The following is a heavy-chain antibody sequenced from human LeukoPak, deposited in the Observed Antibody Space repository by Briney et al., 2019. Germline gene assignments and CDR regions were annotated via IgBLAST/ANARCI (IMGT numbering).Heavy chain of an antibody. CDR3: ATSWGPDTSAFRWGRDGMDV. D-gene: IGHD3-16*01. CDR2: ISKSGDHT. J-gene: IGHJ6*02. V-gene: IGHV3-23*01. CDR1: GLTFNNYA. Sequence: PGGSLRLSCEVSGLTFNNYAMSWVRQAPGKGLEWVSAISKSGDHTYYAASAKGRFAIYRDNSKNTQYLQMNSLRAEDSAVHYCATSWGPDTSAFRWGRDGMDVWGQGTTVIVS.